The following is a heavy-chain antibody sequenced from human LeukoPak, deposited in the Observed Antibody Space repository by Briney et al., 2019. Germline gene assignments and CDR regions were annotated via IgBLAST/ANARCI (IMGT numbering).Heavy chain of an antibody. CDR1: GFTFGDYA. J-gene: IGHJ4*02. V-gene: IGHV3-49*03. Sequence: PGRSLGLSCTASGFTFGDYAMSWFRQAPGKGLEWVGFIRSKAYGGTTEYAASVKGSFTISRDDSKSIAYLQMNSLKTEDTAVYYCTIEDCTNGVCYTLFDYWGQGTLVTVSS. D-gene: IGHD2-8*01. CDR2: IRSKAYGGTT. CDR3: TIEDCTNGVCYTLFDY.